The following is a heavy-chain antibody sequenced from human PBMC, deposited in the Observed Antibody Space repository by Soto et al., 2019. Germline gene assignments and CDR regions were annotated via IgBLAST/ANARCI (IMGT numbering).Heavy chain of an antibody. CDR2: LSTGSDDT. Sequence: GGSLRLSCAAAGFTFSDFYMRWIRPARGEGVGLVAYLSTGSDDTNYADSMKGRFTISTDNAKNSLYLQMNSLRVEDTAVYFCARVATLYYYGLDVWGQGTTVTVSS. V-gene: IGHV3-11*06. J-gene: IGHJ6*02. CDR3: ARVATLYYYGLDV. CDR1: GFTFSDFY.